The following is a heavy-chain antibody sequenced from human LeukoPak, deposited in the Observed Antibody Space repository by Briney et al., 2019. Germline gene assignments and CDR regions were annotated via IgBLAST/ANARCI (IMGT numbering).Heavy chain of an antibody. J-gene: IGHJ4*02. CDR2: IIPILGIA. CDR3: ARERSMITFGGALDY. CDR1: GGTFSSYA. V-gene: IGHV1-69*04. D-gene: IGHD3-16*01. Sequence: SVKVSCKASGGTFSSYAISWVRQAPGQGLEWMGRIIPILGIANYAQKFQGRVTITADKSTSTAYMELSSLRSEDTAVYYCARERSMITFGGALDYWGQGTLVTVSS.